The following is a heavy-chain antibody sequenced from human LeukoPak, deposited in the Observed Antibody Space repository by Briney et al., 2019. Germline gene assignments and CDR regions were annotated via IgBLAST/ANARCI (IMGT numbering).Heavy chain of an antibody. D-gene: IGHD4-17*01. CDR1: GFTFSSDE. Sequence: PGGSLRLSCIGSGFTFSSDEMNWVRQAPGKGLEWVSYISTSGSRTYYAESVKGRFTISRDDAKNSLYLQMNSPRAEDTATYYCAKDGTTETTNYYYAMDVWGQGTTVTVSS. CDR2: ISTSGSRT. CDR3: AKDGTTETTNYYYAMDV. J-gene: IGHJ6*02. V-gene: IGHV3-48*03.